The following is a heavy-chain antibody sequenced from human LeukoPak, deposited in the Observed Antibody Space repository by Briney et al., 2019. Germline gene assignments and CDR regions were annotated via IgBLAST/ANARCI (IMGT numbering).Heavy chain of an antibody. V-gene: IGHV3-23*01. D-gene: IGHD3-22*01. CDR1: GFTFSSYG. CDR3: AKTPMIVVVMDYYFDY. Sequence: PGGSLRLSCAASGFTFSSYGMSWVRQAPGKGLEWVSAISGSGGSTYYADSVKGRFTISRDNSKNTLYLQMNSLRAEDTAVYYCAKTPMIVVVMDYYFDYWGQGTLVTVSS. CDR2: ISGSGGST. J-gene: IGHJ4*02.